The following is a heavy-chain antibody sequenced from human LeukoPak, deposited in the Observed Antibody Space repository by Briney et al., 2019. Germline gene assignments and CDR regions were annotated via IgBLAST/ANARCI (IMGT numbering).Heavy chain of an antibody. J-gene: IGHJ6*03. CDR1: GFTFSSYG. D-gene: IGHD3-10*01. CDR3: AKDGSRANYYNYYLDV. Sequence: GGSLRLSCAASGFTFSSYGMHWVRQAPGKGLEWVAFIRYDGSNKYYADSVKGRFTISRDNTKNTLYLQMNSLRAEDTAVYYCAKDGSRANYYNYYLDVGAKGTTVTVSS. CDR2: IRYDGSNK. V-gene: IGHV3-30*02.